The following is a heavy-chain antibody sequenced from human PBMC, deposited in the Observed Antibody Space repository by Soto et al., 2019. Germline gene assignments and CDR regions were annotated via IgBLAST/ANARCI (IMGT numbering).Heavy chain of an antibody. CDR3: VNMPPQQWMSFSV. V-gene: IGHV2-5*04. J-gene: IGHJ3*01. CDR2: INWDGDK. D-gene: IGHD6-19*01. Sequence: QIILKESGPTLVKPTQPLTLTCNFSGFSLSTTSVGVGWIRQPPGKALEWLALINWDGDKRYSPTQKRRPTITKDTSKNQVVLIRTNMHPVDTGTYSCVNMPPQQWMSFSVWGQGTMVIVSS. CDR1: GFSLSTTSVG.